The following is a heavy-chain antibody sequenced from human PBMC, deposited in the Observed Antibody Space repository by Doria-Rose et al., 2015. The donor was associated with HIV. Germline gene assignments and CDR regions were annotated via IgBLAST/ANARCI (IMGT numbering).Heavy chain of an antibody. CDR2: INHSGST. D-gene: IGHD1-1*01. Sequence: QVQLQGSGAGLVKPSEALSLTCAVFGGSFSGYYWSWIRQPPGKGLEWTGEINHSGSTNYKTSLKSRVTISLDTSKNLFSLKLSSVTAADTAVYYCARGLLRGGWNDVDYYYGMDVWGQGTTVTVSS. CDR1: GGSFSGYY. J-gene: IGHJ6*02. CDR3: ARGLLRGGWNDVDYYYGMDV. V-gene: IGHV4-34*01.